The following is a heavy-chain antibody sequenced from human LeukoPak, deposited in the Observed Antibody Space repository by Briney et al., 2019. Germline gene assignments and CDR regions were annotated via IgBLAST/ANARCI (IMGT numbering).Heavy chain of an antibody. CDR2: INSDGSST. D-gene: IGHD2-2*01. V-gene: IGHV3-74*01. CDR1: GFTFSSYW. J-gene: IGHJ6*02. CDR3: ARDQVVVVPAVGYYYYYGMDV. Sequence: GGSLRLSCAASGFTFSSYWMHWVRQAPGKGLVWVSRINSDGSSTSYADSVKGRFTISRDNAKNTLYLQMNSLRAEDTAVYYCARDQVVVVPAVGYYYYYGMDVWGQGTTVTVSS.